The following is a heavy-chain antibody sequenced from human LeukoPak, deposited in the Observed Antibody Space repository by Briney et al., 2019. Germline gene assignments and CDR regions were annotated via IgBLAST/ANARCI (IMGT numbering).Heavy chain of an antibody. V-gene: IGHV3-7*01. Sequence: GGSLRLSCAASGFTFSSYWMSWVRQAPGKGLEWVANMKQDGSEKYYVDSVKGRFTISRDNAKNSLYLQMNSLRAEDTAVYYCARDDWWGSPKKYSNGFDYWGQGTLVTVSS. CDR1: GFTFSSYW. J-gene: IGHJ4*02. D-gene: IGHD5-18*01. CDR2: MKQDGSEK. CDR3: ARDDWWGSPKKYSNGFDY.